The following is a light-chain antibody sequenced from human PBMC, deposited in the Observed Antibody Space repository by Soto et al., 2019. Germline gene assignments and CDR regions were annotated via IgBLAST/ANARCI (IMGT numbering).Light chain of an antibody. CDR1: QGINSF. J-gene: IGKJ5*01. CDR3: QHRSNWPPQVT. CDR2: AAS. Sequence: IQLTQSPSSLSASVGDRVTITCRASQGINSFLAWYQQKPGKAPKLLIYAASTLQSGVPSRFSGSGSGKEFTLTISSLQPEDFATSYCQHRSNWPPQVTFGQGTRLEI. V-gene: IGKV1-9*01.